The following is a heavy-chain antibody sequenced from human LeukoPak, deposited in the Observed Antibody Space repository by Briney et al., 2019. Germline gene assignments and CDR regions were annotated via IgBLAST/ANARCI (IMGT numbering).Heavy chain of an antibody. J-gene: IGHJ5*02. D-gene: IGHD3-10*01. CDR1: GYTLTELS. CDR3: ARGTRVRGFDP. V-gene: IGHV1-24*01. Sequence: GASVTASRKVSGYTLTELSMHWVRQPPAKGLEWVGGFDPEYGETIYAQNFQGRVTMTDDTSTDTAYMELSSLRSEDTAVYYCARGTRVRGFDPWGQGTLVTVSS. CDR2: FDPEYGET.